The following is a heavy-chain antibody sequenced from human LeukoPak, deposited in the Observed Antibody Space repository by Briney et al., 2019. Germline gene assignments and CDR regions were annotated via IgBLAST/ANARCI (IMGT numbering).Heavy chain of an antibody. CDR1: GFTFSSYA. V-gene: IGHV3-23*01. D-gene: IGHD1-26*01. CDR3: ARVGATKYMDV. Sequence: GGSLRLSCAASGFTFSSYAMSWVRQAPGKGLEWVSSIGGSGGGTYYADSVKGRFTISRDNAKNSLYLQMNSLRAEDTAVYYCARVGATKYMDVWGKGTTVTVSS. CDR2: IGGSGGGT. J-gene: IGHJ6*03.